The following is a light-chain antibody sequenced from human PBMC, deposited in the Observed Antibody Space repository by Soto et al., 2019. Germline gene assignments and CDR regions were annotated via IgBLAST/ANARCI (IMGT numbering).Light chain of an antibody. V-gene: IGKV3-15*01. J-gene: IGKJ1*01. CDR1: QSVSIN. Sequence: EIVITHSPATLPVSPGEIAXLXCXXSQSVSINLAWYQQKPGQAPRLLIYGASTRATGIPARFSGSGSGTEFTLTISSLQSEDFAVYHCQHYNSWPRTWTFGQGTKVDIK. CDR3: QHYNSWPRTWT. CDR2: GAS.